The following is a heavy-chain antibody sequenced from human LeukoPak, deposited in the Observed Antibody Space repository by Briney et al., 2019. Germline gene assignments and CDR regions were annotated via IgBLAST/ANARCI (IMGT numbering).Heavy chain of an antibody. CDR1: GGTFSSYA. CDR3: ARGLSSGWHYYYMDV. J-gene: IGHJ6*03. CDR2: MNPNSGNT. Sequence: ASVKVSCKASGGTFSSYAINWVRQATGQGLEWMGWMNPNSGNTGYAQKFQGRVTITRNTSISTAYMELSSLRSEDTAVYYCARGLSSGWHYYYMDVWGKGTTVTVSS. D-gene: IGHD6-19*01. V-gene: IGHV1-8*03.